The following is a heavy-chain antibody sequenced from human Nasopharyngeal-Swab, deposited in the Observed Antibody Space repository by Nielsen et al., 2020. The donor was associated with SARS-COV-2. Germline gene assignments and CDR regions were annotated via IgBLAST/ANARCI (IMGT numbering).Heavy chain of an antibody. D-gene: IGHD3-10*01. J-gene: IGHJ6*02. CDR3: ARGVMVQGVNGYYYGMDV. Sequence: GGSLRLSCAASGFTFSSYGMHWVRQAPGKGLEWVSYISSSSSYTNYADSVKGRFTISRDNAKNSLYLQMNSLRAEDTAVYYCARGVMVQGVNGYYYGMDVWGQGTTVTVSS. CDR1: GFTFSSYG. V-gene: IGHV3-21*05. CDR2: ISSSSSYT.